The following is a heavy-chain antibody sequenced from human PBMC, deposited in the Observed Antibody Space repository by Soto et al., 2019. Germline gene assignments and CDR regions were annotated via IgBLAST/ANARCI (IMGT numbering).Heavy chain of an antibody. J-gene: IGHJ5*01. CDR3: AKHPVAGHYWFDH. D-gene: IGHD6-19*01. Sequence: WGSLRLSCAASGFTFRTYDVTWVRQAPGKGLEWVSTIDNGGTTFYADSVKGRFTISRDNSKNTLHLQMNGLRVEDTAVYYCAKHPVAGHYWFDHWGPGALDALST. CDR2: IDNGGTT. V-gene: IGHV3-23*01. CDR1: GFTFRTYD.